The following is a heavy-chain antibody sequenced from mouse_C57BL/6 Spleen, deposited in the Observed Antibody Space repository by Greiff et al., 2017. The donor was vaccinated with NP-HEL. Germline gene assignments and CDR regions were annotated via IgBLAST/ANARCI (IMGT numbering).Heavy chain of an antibody. J-gene: IGHJ1*03. CDR1: GYSITSGYY. V-gene: IGHV3-6*01. CDR2: ISYDGSN. CDR3: AREGDDYRYFDV. Sequence: EVKVEESGPGLVKPSQSLSLTCSVTGYSITSGYYWNWIRQFPGNKLEWMGYISYDGSNNYNPSLKNRISITRDTSKNQFFLKLNSVTTEDTATYYCAREGDDYRYFDVWGTGTTVTVSS. D-gene: IGHD2-3*01.